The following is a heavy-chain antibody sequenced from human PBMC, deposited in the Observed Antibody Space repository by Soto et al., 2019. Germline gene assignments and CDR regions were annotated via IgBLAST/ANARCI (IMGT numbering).Heavy chain of an antibody. D-gene: IGHD3-3*01. CDR2: ISDSGGRT. CDR3: TKGGVRFLEWLGDV. J-gene: IGHJ6*02. Sequence: GGSLRLSCAASGFSFISYAMSWVRQVPGKRLEWVPSISDSGGRTFYAESVEGRFTISRDDSTSTLFLQMNSLRAEDTAIYYCTKGGVRFLEWLGDVWGQGTTVTVSS. V-gene: IGHV3-23*01. CDR1: GFSFISYA.